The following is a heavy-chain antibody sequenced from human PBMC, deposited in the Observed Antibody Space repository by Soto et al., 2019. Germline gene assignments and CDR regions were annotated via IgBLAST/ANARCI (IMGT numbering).Heavy chain of an antibody. CDR2: MYSGGST. J-gene: IGHJ4*02. CDR1: GISVKSNY. CDR3: ASGVFGQPDS. D-gene: IGHD3-10*02. V-gene: IGHV3-53*04. Sequence: EVQLVESGGGMVQPGGSLRLSCVASGISVKSNYMNWVRQGPGMGLEWVSIMYSGGSTYYADSVKGRFTISRHNSKDSLYLQMNSLRIEDTATYYCASGVFGQPDSWGQGTLVIVS.